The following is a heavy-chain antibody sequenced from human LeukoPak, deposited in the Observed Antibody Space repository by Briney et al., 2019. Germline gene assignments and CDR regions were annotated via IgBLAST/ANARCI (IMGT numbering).Heavy chain of an antibody. V-gene: IGHV3-30*18. CDR2: ISYDGSNK. J-gene: IGHJ4*02. CDR1: GFTFSSYA. CDR3: AKDLLSVTTGTYFDY. Sequence: PGGSLRLSCAASGFTFSSYAMSWVRQAPGKGLEWVAVISYDGSNKYYADSVKGRFTISRDNSKNTLYLQMNSLRAEDTAVYYCAKDLLSVTTGTYFDYWGQGTLVTVSS. D-gene: IGHD4-17*01.